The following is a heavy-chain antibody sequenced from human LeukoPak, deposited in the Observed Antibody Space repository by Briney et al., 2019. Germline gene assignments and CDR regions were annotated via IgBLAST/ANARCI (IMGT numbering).Heavy chain of an antibody. CDR2: VSYGGNDK. Sequence: GGSLRLSCAASGFNFNNYAMYWVRQAPGKGLEWVAVVSYGGNDKYYRDSVKGRFTISRDNSNNTLYLQMNSLRAEDTAVYYCAKDRDSSGWYWDYWGQGTLVTVSS. CDR1: GFNFNNYA. D-gene: IGHD6-19*01. J-gene: IGHJ4*02. CDR3: AKDRDSSGWYWDY. V-gene: IGHV3-30*04.